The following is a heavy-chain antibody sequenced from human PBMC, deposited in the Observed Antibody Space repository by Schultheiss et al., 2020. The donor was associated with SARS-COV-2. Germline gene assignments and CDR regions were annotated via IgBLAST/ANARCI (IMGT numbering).Heavy chain of an antibody. D-gene: IGHD2-15*01. CDR2: IYSGGST. J-gene: IGHJ4*02. V-gene: IGHV3-23*03. CDR3: ARDFRYCSGGSCYQRIDY. Sequence: GGSLRLSCAASGFTFSSYAMSWVRQAPGKGLEWVSVIYSGGSTYYADSVKGRFTISRDNSKNTLYLQMNSLRAEDTAVYYCARDFRYCSGGSCYQRIDYWGQGTLVTVSS. CDR1: GFTFSSYA.